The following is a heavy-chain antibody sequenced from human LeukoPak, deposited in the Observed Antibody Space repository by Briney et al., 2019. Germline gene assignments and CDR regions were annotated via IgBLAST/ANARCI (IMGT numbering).Heavy chain of an antibody. CDR2: IIPISGTA. V-gene: IGHV1-69*06. CDR3: ARSITGHPNDAFDI. J-gene: IGHJ3*02. CDR1: GGTFITYA. D-gene: IGHD3-3*01. Sequence: GASVKVSCKASGGTFITYAISWVRQAPGQGLEWMGQIIPISGTANYAQKFQGRVAITADKSTNTAYMELSSLRSEDTAVYYCARSITGHPNDAFDIWGQGTMVTASS.